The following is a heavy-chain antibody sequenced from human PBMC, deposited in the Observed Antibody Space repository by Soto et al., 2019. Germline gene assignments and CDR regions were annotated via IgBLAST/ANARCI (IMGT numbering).Heavy chain of an antibody. J-gene: IGHJ2*01. CDR3: ARATEPVAGWYFDL. V-gene: IGHV1-8*01. CDR1: GYTFTSYD. Sequence: QVQLVQSGAEVKKPGASVKVSCKASGYTFTSYDINWVRQATGQGLEWMGWMNPNSGNTGYAQKFQGRVPMTRNTSISTAYMELSSLRSEDTAVYYCARATEPVAGWYFDLWGRGTLVTVSS. D-gene: IGHD6-19*01. CDR2: MNPNSGNT.